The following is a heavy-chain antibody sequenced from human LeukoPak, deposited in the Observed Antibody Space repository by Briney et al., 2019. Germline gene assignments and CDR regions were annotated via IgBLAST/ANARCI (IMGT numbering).Heavy chain of an antibody. J-gene: IGHJ5*02. V-gene: IGHV1-18*01. D-gene: IGHD6-19*01. CDR2: ISGHNGDT. CDR3: AREIWNSRDTSGPLDP. Sequence: GASVKVSCKPSGYTFINYGLTWVRQAPGQGLEWMGWISGHNGDTRYAQKVQGRITVTTDTSTSTAYMELRSLRSDDTAVYYCAREIWNSRDTSGPLDPWGQGTLVAVSS. CDR1: GYTFINYG.